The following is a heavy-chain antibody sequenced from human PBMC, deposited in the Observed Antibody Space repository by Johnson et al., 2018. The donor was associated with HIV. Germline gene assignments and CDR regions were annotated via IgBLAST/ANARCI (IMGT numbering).Heavy chain of an antibody. J-gene: IGHJ3*02. V-gene: IGHV3-20*04. Sequence: MQLVESGGGLVKPGGSLRLSCAASGFTFDDYGMSWVRQAPGKGLEWVSGINWNGGSTGYADSVKGRFTISRDNAKNSLYLQMNSLRAEDTALYYCARALRVVVVAATFDAFDIWGQGTMVTVSS. CDR1: GFTFDDYG. CDR3: ARALRVVVVAATFDAFDI. CDR2: INWNGGST. D-gene: IGHD2-15*01.